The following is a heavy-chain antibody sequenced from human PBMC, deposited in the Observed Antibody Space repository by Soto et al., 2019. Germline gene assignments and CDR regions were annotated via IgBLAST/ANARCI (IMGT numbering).Heavy chain of an antibody. J-gene: IGHJ6*03. D-gene: IGHD3-10*01. CDR2: IYYSGNT. Sequence: PSETLSLTCTVSGGSISSYYWSWIRQPPGKGLEWIGYIYYSGNTNYNPSLKSRVTISLGTSKDQFSLKLSSVTAADTAVYYCARVGGFHYGSGSYYYYYYMDVWGKGTTVTVSS. CDR3: ARVGGFHYGSGSYYYYYYMDV. V-gene: IGHV4-59*12. CDR1: GGSISSYY.